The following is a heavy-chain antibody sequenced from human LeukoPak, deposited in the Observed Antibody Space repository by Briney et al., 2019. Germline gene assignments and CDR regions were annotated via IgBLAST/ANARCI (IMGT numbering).Heavy chain of an antibody. CDR2: IIPIFGTA. CDR3: ARDRLIIAVTDYYDSSGDAFDI. J-gene: IGHJ3*02. V-gene: IGHV1-69*05. Sequence: SVKVSCKASGGTFSSYAISWVRQAPGQGLEWMGGIIPIFGTANYAQKFQGRVTITTDESTSTAYMELSSLRSEDTAVYYCARDRLIIAVTDYYDSSGDAFDIWGQGTMVTVSS. D-gene: IGHD3-22*01. CDR1: GGTFSSYA.